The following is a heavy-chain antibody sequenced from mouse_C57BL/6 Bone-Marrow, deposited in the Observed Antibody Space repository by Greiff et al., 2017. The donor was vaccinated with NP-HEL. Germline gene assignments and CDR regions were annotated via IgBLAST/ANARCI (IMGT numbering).Heavy chain of an antibody. Sequence: EVKLMESGGGLVQPGGSLKLSCAASGFTFSDYYMYWVRQTPEKRLEWVAYISNGGGSTYYPDTVKGRFTISRDNAKNTLYLQMSRLKSEDTAMYYCARQDSSVLFPYWGQGTLVTVSA. J-gene: IGHJ3*01. D-gene: IGHD3-2*02. CDR2: ISNGGGST. CDR3: ARQDSSVLFPY. CDR1: GFTFSDYY. V-gene: IGHV5-12*01.